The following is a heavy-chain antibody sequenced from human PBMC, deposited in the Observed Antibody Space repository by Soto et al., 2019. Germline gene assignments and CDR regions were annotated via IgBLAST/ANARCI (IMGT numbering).Heavy chain of an antibody. CDR2: IKQDGSEK. CDR3: ARDNPLSGIVVVPAATAGGYDY. J-gene: IGHJ4*02. D-gene: IGHD2-2*01. CDR1: GFTFSSYW. V-gene: IGHV3-7*03. Sequence: GESLKISCAASGFTFSSYWMSWVRQAPGKGLEWVANIKQDGSEKYYVDSVKGRFTISRDNAKNSLYLQMNSLRAEDTAVYYCARDNPLSGIVVVPAATAGGYDYWGQGTLVTVSS.